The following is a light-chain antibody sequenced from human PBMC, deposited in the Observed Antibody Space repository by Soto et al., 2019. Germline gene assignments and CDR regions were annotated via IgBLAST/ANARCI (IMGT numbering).Light chain of an antibody. CDR1: DNIGPR. V-gene: IGKV1-5*03. Sequence: DIQMTQSPSTLSASIGDRVAITCRASDNIGPRVAWYQQKPGKAPKLLIYKASTCEPGAPSRFAGSGSGTGFTLTITRLQPDDFATYDCQHYNSYSRTFGQWTKVEV. CDR3: QHYNSYSRT. J-gene: IGKJ1*01. CDR2: KAS.